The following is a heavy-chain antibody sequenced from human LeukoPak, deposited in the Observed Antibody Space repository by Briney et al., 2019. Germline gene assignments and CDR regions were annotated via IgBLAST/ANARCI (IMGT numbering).Heavy chain of an antibody. CDR3: AKDRGIVVVPAAIYYY. D-gene: IGHD2-2*02. CDR1: GFTLSSYA. V-gene: IGHV3-23*01. J-gene: IGHJ4*02. Sequence: GGSLRLSCAASGFTLSSYAMSWVRQAPGKGLEWVSAISGSGGSTYYADSVKGRFTISRDNSKNTLYLQMNSLRAEDTAEYYCAKDRGIVVVPAAIYYYWGQGTLVTVSS. CDR2: ISGSGGST.